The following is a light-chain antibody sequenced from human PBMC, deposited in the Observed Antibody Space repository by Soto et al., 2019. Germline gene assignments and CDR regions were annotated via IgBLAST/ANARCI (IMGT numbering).Light chain of an antibody. CDR2: DAS. CDR1: QSVSSY. V-gene: IGKV3-11*01. CDR3: QQRSNWPSGT. J-gene: IGKJ1*01. Sequence: EIVLTQSPATLSLSPGERATLSCRASQSVSSYLAWYQQKPGQAPRLLIYDASNRATGIPARFSGSGSGTDSTLTISSLEPEDFAVYYCQQRSNWPSGTFGQGTKVDIK.